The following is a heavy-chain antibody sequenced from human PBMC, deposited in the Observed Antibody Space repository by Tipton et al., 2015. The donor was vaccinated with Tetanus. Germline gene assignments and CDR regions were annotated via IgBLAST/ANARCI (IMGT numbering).Heavy chain of an antibody. V-gene: IGHV4-31*03. CDR2: VYYSGSNS. CDR3: ARDRGRESYGFGGYFDY. CDR1: GGSISSGGYS. J-gene: IGHJ4*02. Sequence: TLSLTCTVSGGSISSGGYSWGWIRQPPGKGLEWIGYVYYSGSNSYYNPSLKSRVTVSLDTSKNQFFLKLRSVTAADTAVYFCARDRGRESYGFGGYFDYWGQGRLVTVSS. D-gene: IGHD3-16*02.